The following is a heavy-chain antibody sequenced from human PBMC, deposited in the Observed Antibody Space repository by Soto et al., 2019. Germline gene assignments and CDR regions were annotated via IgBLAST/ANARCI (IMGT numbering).Heavy chain of an antibody. D-gene: IGHD1-26*01. J-gene: IGHJ4*02. Sequence: EVQLVESGGGLVKPGGSLRLSCAASGFTFSSYSMNWVRQAPGKGLEWVSSISSSSSYIYYADSVKGRFTISRDNAKNSLYLKMNSLRAEDTAVYYCARDMVRGSYYVSPTRDYWGQGTLVTVSS. CDR2: ISSSSSYI. CDR3: ARDMVRGSYYVSPTRDY. CDR1: GFTFSSYS. V-gene: IGHV3-21*01.